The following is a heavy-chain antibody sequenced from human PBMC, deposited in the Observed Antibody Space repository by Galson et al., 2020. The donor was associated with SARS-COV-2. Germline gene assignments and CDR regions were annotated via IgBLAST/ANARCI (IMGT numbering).Heavy chain of an antibody. Sequence: KISCEVSGYTITELSMHWVRQAPGKGLEWMGGFDPEDGETIYAQKFQGRVTMTEDTSTDTAYMELSSLRSEDTAVYYCATTTPIAVAGKLNWFDPWGQGTLVTVSS. D-gene: IGHD6-19*01. CDR1: GYTITELS. J-gene: IGHJ5*02. CDR3: ATTTPIAVAGKLNWFDP. CDR2: FDPEDGET. V-gene: IGHV1-24*01.